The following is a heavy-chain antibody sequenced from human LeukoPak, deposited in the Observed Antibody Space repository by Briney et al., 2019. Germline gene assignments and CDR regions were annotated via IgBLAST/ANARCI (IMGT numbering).Heavy chain of an antibody. D-gene: IGHD3-10*01. Sequence: SEILSLTCAVYGGSFSGYYWSWIRQPPGKGLEWIGVINHSGSTNYNPSLKSRITISVDTSKNQFSLKLSSVTAADTAVYYCARGQAEGRAGNYGMDVWGKGTTVTVSS. CDR1: GGSFSGYY. J-gene: IGHJ6*04. CDR2: INHSGST. CDR3: ARGQAEGRAGNYGMDV. V-gene: IGHV4-34*01.